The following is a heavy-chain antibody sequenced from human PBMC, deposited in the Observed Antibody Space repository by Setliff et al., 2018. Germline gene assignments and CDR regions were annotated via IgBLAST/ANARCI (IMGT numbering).Heavy chain of an antibody. CDR1: GGSFSGNY. CDR3: ARDYYDSRGSYAFDI. V-gene: IGHV4-34*01. D-gene: IGHD3-22*01. CDR2: INHSGST. Sequence: PSETLSLTCAVYGGSFSGNYWSWIRQPPGKGLEWIGEINHSGSTNHNPSLKSRVTISVDTSKNQFSPNLSSVTAADTAMYYCARDYYDSRGSYAFDIWGQGTVVTVSS. J-gene: IGHJ3*02.